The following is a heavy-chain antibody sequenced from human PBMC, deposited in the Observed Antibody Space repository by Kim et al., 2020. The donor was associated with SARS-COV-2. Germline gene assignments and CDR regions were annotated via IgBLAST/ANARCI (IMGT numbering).Heavy chain of an antibody. CDR3: AKDDLLLHSSGWYVLSY. Sequence: GGSLRLSCAASGFTFSSYGMHWVRQAPGKGLEWVAVIWYDGSNKYYADSVKGRFTISRDNSKNTLYLQMNSLRAEDTAVYYCAKDDLLLHSSGWYVLSYWGQGTLVTVSS. CDR2: IWYDGSNK. D-gene: IGHD6-19*01. CDR1: GFTFSSYG. J-gene: IGHJ4*02. V-gene: IGHV3-33*06.